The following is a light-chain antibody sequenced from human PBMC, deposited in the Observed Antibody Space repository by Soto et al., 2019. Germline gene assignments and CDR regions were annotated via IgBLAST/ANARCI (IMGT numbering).Light chain of an antibody. CDR2: DVS. J-gene: IGKJ4*01. CDR1: QSFSTW. Sequence: TQMTQSPSTLSASVGDRVTITCRASQSFSTWLAWYQQKPGKAPKLLIYDVSNLESGVLSRFSGSGSGTEFTLTIGSLQPDDFATYYCQQYYSYPLTFGGGTTVEIK. V-gene: IGKV1-5*01. CDR3: QQYYSYPLT.